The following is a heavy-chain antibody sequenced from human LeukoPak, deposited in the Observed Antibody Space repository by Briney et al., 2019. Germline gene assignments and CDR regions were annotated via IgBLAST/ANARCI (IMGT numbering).Heavy chain of an antibody. CDR1: GGSIGRDDYF. V-gene: IGHV4-30-4*01. CDR2: VYYSGTT. J-gene: IGHJ6*02. Sequence: SETLSLTCTVSGGSIGRDDYFWTWIRQPPGKGLEWLGYVYYSGTTNYNPSFKGRVTISMDTPLNQFSLKMRSVTAADTAVYYCAWGSSYFAVDVWGQGTTVTVS. CDR3: AWGSSYFAVDV. D-gene: IGHD3-10*01.